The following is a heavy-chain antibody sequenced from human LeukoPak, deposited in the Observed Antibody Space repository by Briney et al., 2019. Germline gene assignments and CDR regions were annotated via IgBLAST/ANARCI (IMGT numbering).Heavy chain of an antibody. CDR2: INHSGST. Sequence: SETLSLTCAVYGGSFSGYYWSWIRQPPGKGLEWIGEINHSGSTNYNPSLKSRVTISVDTSKNQFSLKLSSVTAADTAVYYCARDPSMVRGVSWFDPWGQGTLVTVSS. J-gene: IGHJ5*02. D-gene: IGHD3-10*01. V-gene: IGHV4-34*01. CDR3: ARDPSMVRGVSWFDP. CDR1: GGSFSGYY.